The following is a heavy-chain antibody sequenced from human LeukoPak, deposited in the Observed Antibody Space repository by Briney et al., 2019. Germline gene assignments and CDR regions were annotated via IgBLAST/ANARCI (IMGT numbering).Heavy chain of an antibody. V-gene: IGHV5-51*01. CDR2: IYPGDSDT. CDR1: GYSFASYW. D-gene: IGHD6-13*01. Sequence: GESLRISCKGSGYSFASYWIGWVRQMPGKGLEWMGIIYPGDSDTRYSPSFQGQVTISADKSISTAYLQWSSLKASDTAMYYCARADNSSSWALGYWGQGTLVTVSS. CDR3: ARADNSSSWALGY. J-gene: IGHJ4*02.